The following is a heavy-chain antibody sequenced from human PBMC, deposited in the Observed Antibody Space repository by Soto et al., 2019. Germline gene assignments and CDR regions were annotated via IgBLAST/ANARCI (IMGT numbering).Heavy chain of an antibody. J-gene: IGHJ4*02. Sequence: PSETLSLTCTVSGGSISSGGYYWSWIRQYPGKGLEWMGYISYSGSTYYNPSLKSRGSISVDTSENQFSLRLRSVTAADTAVYYCARVYDILTGYYLDYWGQGTLVTVSS. D-gene: IGHD3-9*01. CDR1: GGSISSGGYY. CDR3: ARVYDILTGYYLDY. CDR2: ISYSGST. V-gene: IGHV4-31*03.